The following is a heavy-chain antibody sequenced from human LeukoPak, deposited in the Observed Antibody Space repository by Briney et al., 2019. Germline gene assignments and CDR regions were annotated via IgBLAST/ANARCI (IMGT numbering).Heavy chain of an antibody. CDR1: GYTFSSYG. Sequence: GGSLTLLCSASGYTFSSYGMHWVRQAPDKALEGVTDISYDGSNKLYRDSVKGRFSISSDNSKDTLYLQMNSPRAEDTAVYYCARACQGNANWFDPWGQGTLVTVSS. J-gene: IGHJ5*02. V-gene: IGHV3-30*05. CDR2: ISYDGSNK. CDR3: ARACQGNANWFDP.